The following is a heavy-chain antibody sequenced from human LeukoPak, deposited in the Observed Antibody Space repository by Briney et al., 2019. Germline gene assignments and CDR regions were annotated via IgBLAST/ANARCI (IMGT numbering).Heavy chain of an antibody. J-gene: IGHJ4*02. V-gene: IGHV1-69*06. CDR3: ASLGGEGESITETVY. CDR1: GGTFNSYA. D-gene: IGHD3-16*01. Sequence: ASVKVSCKASGGTFNSYAISWARQAPGQGLEWMGGIIPIFGTANYAQKFQGRVTITADKSTSTAYMELSSLRSEDTAVYYCASLGGEGESITETVYWGQGTLVTVSS. CDR2: IIPIFGTA.